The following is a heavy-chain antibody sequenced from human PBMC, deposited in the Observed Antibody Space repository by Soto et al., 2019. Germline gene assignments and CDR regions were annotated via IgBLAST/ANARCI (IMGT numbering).Heavy chain of an antibody. D-gene: IGHD3-16*01. CDR2: INPNSGGT. V-gene: IGHV1-2*04. J-gene: IGHJ4*02. Sequence: QVQLVQSGAEVKKPGASVKVSCKASGYTFTGYDMHWVRQAPGQGLEWMGWINPNSGGTNYAQKFQGWVTMTRDMSISTAYMELSRMRSDDTAVYYCERDWGPGGLDYWGQGTLVTVSS. CDR1: GYTFTGYD. CDR3: ERDWGPGGLDY.